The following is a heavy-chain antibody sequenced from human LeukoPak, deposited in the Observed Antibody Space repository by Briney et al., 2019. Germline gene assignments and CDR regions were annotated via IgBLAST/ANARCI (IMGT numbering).Heavy chain of an antibody. CDR1: GGSISSYY. V-gene: IGHV4-59*01. Sequence: PSETLSLTCTVSGGSISSYYWSWIRQPPGKGLEWIGYIYYSGSTNYSPSLKSRVTISVDTSKNQFSLKLSSVTAADTAVYYCARHLPGGAGYYFDYWGQGTLVTVSS. CDR2: IYYSGST. D-gene: IGHD3-3*02. J-gene: IGHJ4*02. CDR3: ARHLPGGAGYYFDY.